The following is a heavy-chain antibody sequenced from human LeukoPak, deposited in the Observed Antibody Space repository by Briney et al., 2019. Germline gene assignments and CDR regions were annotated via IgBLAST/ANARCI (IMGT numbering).Heavy chain of an antibody. V-gene: IGHV4-4*07. CDR1: GGSISSYY. CDR2: IYTSGST. D-gene: IGHD1-26*01. J-gene: IGHJ4*02. CDR3: ARISGSLWPY. Sequence: SETLSLTCTVSGGSISSYYWSWVRQPAGKGLEWIGRIYTSGSTYYNPSLKSRVTVSLDTSKNQFSLKLNSVTAADTAVYYCARISGSLWPYWGQGTLVTVSS.